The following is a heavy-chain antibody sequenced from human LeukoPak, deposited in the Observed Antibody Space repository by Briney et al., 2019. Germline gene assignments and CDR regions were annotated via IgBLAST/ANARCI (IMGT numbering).Heavy chain of an antibody. CDR1: GFTFSSYE. V-gene: IGHV3-48*03. Sequence: GGSLRLSCAASGFTFSSYEMNWVRQAPGKGLEWVSYTSSSGSTIYYADSVKGRFTISRDNAKNSLYLQMNSLRAEDTAVYYCARGYSSSLYYYYGMDVWGKGTTVTVSS. D-gene: IGHD6-13*01. CDR3: ARGYSSSLYYYYGMDV. CDR2: TSSSGSTI. J-gene: IGHJ6*04.